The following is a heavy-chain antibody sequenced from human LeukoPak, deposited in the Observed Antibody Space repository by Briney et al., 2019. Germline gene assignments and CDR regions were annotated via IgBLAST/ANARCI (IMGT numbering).Heavy chain of an antibody. CDR1: GGSISSHY. J-gene: IGHJ6*02. CDR3: ARDIVVVPAASNVYYYYGMDV. V-gene: IGHV4-59*11. Sequence: SETLSLTCTVSGGSISSHYWSWIRQPPGKGLEWIGEIYHSGSTNYNPSLKSRVTISVDKSKNQFSLKLSSVTAADTAVYYCARDIVVVPAASNVYYYYGMDVWGQGTTVTVSS. CDR2: IYHSGST. D-gene: IGHD2-2*01.